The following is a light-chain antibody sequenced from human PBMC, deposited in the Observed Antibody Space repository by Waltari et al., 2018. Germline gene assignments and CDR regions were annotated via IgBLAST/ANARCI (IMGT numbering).Light chain of an antibody. J-gene: IGLJ1*01. CDR1: SSDIGGYNY. V-gene: IGLV2-14*01. CDR2: DVR. CDR3: SSYTRTTPTTYV. Sequence: QSALTQPASVSGSLGQSITISCPGTSSDIGGYNYVSWHQQHPGNAPKLVIYDVRNRPSGVSHRFSGSKSGSTASLTISGLQAEDEADYFCSSYTRTTPTTYVFGTGTKVTVL.